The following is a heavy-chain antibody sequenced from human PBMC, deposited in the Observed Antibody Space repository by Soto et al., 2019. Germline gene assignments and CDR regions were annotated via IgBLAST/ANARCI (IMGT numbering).Heavy chain of an antibody. CDR3: ARHSDLGVERPFDI. V-gene: IGHV5-51*01. J-gene: IGHJ3*02. CDR2: VYPDDSDT. CDR1: GYRFNTYW. D-gene: IGHD2-21*01. Sequence: EVQLVQSGAEVKKPGESLKISCQASGYRFNTYWIGWVRQMPGKGLEWMGIVYPDDSDTRYCPSFQGQVTFSVDKSSNTAYLQWNNLRTSDTAMYYCARHSDLGVERPFDIWGQGTMITVSS.